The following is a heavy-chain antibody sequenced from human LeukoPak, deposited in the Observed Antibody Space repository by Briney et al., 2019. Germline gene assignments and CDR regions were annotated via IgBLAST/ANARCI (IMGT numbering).Heavy chain of an antibody. CDR3: ARVRYDSSGYYFADY. D-gene: IGHD3-22*01. J-gene: IGHJ4*02. Sequence: GGSLRLSCAASGFTFSSYAMSWVRQAPGKGLEWVSAISGSGGSTCYADSVKGRFTISRDNAKNSLYLQMNSLRAEDTAVYYCARVRYDSSGYYFADYWGQGTLVTVSS. CDR2: ISGSGGST. CDR1: GFTFSSYA. V-gene: IGHV3-23*01.